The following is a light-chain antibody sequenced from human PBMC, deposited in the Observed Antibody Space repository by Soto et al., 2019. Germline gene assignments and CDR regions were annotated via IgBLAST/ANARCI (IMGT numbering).Light chain of an antibody. Sequence: EIVLTQSPGTLSLSPGERATLSCRASQSVSSSYLAWYQQKPGQAPRLLIYGASSRATGIPDRFSGSGSGTDFILSISSLQSEDFAVYYCQKRSKWPWTFGQGTKVDIK. J-gene: IGKJ1*01. CDR2: GAS. CDR1: QSVSSSY. CDR3: QKRSKWPWT. V-gene: IGKV3D-20*02.